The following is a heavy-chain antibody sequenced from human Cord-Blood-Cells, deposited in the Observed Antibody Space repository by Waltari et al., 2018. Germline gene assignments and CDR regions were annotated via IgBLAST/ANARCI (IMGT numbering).Heavy chain of an antibody. D-gene: IGHD4-17*01. CDR1: GGSISSSSYY. CDR2: IYYSGST. J-gene: IGHJ6*03. Sequence: QLQLQESGPGLVKPSETLSLTCTVSGGSISSSSYYWGWIRQPPGKGLEWIGSIYYSGSTYYNPSRKSRVTISVDTSKNQVSLKLSSVTAADTAVYYCARSAYGGNSYYYYYYMDVWGKGTTVTVSS. CDR3: ARSAYGGNSYYYYYYMDV. V-gene: IGHV4-39*07.